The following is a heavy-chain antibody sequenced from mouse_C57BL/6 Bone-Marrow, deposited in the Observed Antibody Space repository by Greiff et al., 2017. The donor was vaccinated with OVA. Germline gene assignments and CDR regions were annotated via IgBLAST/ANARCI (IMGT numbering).Heavy chain of an antibody. V-gene: IGHV5-6*01. Sequence: EVQVVGSGGDLVKPGGSLKLSCAASGFTFSSYGMSWVRQTPDKRLEWVATISSGGSYTYYPDSVKGRFTISRDNAKNTLYLQMSSLKSEDTAMYYCARQTTMVTHFDYWGQGTTLTVSS. D-gene: IGHD2-2*01. CDR2: ISSGGSYT. CDR3: ARQTTMVTHFDY. CDR1: GFTFSSYG. J-gene: IGHJ2*01.